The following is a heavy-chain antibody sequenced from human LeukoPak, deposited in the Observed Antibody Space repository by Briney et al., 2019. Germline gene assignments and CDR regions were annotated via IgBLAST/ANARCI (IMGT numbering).Heavy chain of an antibody. D-gene: IGHD3-10*01. J-gene: IGHJ4*02. Sequence: SETLSLTCTVSGGSISSITYYWGWIRQPPGKGLEWVGHMYYRGNTFYNPSLKSRVTISVDTSKNQFSLKLSSVTAADTAVYYCARDAMVRGVFVNWGQGTLVTVSS. CDR2: MYYRGNT. CDR3: ARDAMVRGVFVN. CDR1: GGSISSITYY. V-gene: IGHV4-39*07.